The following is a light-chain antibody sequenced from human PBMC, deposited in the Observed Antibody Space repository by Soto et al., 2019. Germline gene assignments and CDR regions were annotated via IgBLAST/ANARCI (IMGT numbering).Light chain of an antibody. CDR1: QSVSSN. V-gene: IGKV3D-15*01. CDR3: QQYKT. CDR2: GAS. J-gene: IGKJ1*01. Sequence: EIVMTQSPATLSVSPGERATLSCRASQSVSSNLAWYQQKPGRAPRLLIYGASSWATGIPDRFSGSGSGTDFTLTISRLEPEDFAVYYCQQYKTFGQGTKVEIK.